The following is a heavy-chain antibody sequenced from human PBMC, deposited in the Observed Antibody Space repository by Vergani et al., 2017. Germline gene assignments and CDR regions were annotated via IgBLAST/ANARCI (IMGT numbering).Heavy chain of an antibody. CDR2: ISWNSGSI. D-gene: IGHD2-2*01. CDR1: GFTFDDYA. Sequence: EVQLVESGGGLVQPGRSLRLSCAASGFTFDDYAMHWVRQAPGKGLEWVSGISWNSGSIGYADSVKGRFTISRDNSKNTLYLQMNSLRAEDTAVYYCAREYAYCSSTSCYSNDAFDIWGQGTMVTVSS. CDR3: AREYAYCSSTSCYSNDAFDI. V-gene: IGHV3-9*01. J-gene: IGHJ3*02.